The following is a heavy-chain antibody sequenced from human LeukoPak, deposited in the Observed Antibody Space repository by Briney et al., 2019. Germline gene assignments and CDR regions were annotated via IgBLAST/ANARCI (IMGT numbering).Heavy chain of an antibody. CDR3: ATSPTYYYDSSGYSAFDI. CDR1: GYTFTSYY. V-gene: IGHV1-46*01. Sequence: ASVKVSCKASGYTFTSYYMHWVRQAPGQGLEWMGIINPSGGSTSYAQKFQGRVTMTTDTSTSTAYMELRSLRSDDTAVYYCATSPTYYYDSSGYSAFDIWGQGTMVTVSS. J-gene: IGHJ3*02. CDR2: INPSGGST. D-gene: IGHD3-22*01.